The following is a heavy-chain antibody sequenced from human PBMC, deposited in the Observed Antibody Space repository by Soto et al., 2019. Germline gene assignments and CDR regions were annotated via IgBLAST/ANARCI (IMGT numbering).Heavy chain of an antibody. D-gene: IGHD2-21*02. J-gene: IGHJ4*02. V-gene: IGHV2-70*01. CDR3: ARIPHYSDFYYMDW. Sequence: SGPTLVNPTQTLTLTCTFSGFSLSTLGTCVTWIRQPPGKALEWLALINWDNNKYYSTSLKTRLTISRDTSKNQVVLTMTNVDPVDTATYYCARIPHYSDFYYMDWWGQGILVTVSS. CDR1: GFSLSTLGTC. CDR2: INWDNNK.